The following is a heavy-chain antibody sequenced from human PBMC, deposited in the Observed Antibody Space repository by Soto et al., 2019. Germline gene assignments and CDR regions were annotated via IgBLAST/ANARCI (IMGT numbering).Heavy chain of an antibody. CDR3: AREVGNFYSGSYRDLFDY. Sequence: ASVKVSCKASGGTFSSYAISWVRQGPGQGLEWMGGVIPIFGTANYAQKFHGGVTITPDESTSTAYMELSSLSFEDTAVYFCAREVGNFYSGSYRDLFDYWGQGTLVTVSS. J-gene: IGHJ4*02. D-gene: IGHD1-26*01. V-gene: IGHV1-69*13. CDR1: GGTFSSYA. CDR2: VIPIFGTA.